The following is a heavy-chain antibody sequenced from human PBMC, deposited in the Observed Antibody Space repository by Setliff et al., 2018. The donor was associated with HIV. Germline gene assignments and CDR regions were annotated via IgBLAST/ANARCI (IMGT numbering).Heavy chain of an antibody. CDR3: AR. V-gene: IGHV1-46*01. J-gene: IGHJ4*02. CDR2: INPGGGST. Sequence: GASVKVSCKASGYTFFTNYYIHWVRQAPGQGLEWMGIINPGGGSTAYAQKFQGRVTMTRDTSTGTVYMELSSLRSEDTAVYYCARGGQGTLVTVSS. CDR1: GYTFFTNYY.